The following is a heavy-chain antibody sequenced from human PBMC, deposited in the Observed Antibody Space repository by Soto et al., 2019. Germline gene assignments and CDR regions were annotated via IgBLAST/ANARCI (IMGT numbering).Heavy chain of an antibody. J-gene: IGHJ3*02. Sequence: ASVKVSCKVSGYTLTELSMHWLRQAPGKGLEWMGGFDPEDGETIYAQKFQGRVTMTEDTSTDTAYMELSSLRSEDTAVFYCATLQSQLLNAFDIWGQGTMLTV. V-gene: IGHV1-24*01. CDR2: FDPEDGET. CDR3: ATLQSQLLNAFDI. CDR1: GYTLTELS.